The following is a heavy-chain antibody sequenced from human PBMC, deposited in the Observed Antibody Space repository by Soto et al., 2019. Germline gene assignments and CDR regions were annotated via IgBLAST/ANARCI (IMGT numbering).Heavy chain of an antibody. D-gene: IGHD1-26*01. J-gene: IGHJ6*02. V-gene: IGHV3-23*01. CDR2: ISGNSDAA. Sequence: EVKLLESGGGLVQPGGSLRLSCAASGFPFSTSAMNWVRQAPGKGLEWVSIISGNSDAAHYAESVKGRFTSSRDNSKNPLYLQMNSLRAEDTAVYYCGKYSGAYPVYNGMNVWGHGTTVTVSS. CDR3: GKYSGAYPVYNGMNV. CDR1: GFPFSTSA.